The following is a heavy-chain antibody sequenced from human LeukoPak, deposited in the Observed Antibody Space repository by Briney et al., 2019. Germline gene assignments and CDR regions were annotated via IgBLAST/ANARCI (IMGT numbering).Heavy chain of an antibody. V-gene: IGHV3-13*01. J-gene: IGHJ3*02. Sequence: GGSLRLSCAASGFTFSNNEMHWVRQGPGKGREWVSAIDTSGDTYYPGSVKGRFTISRENAKSILYLQMNSLRVGDTAVYYCARGSTTVAFEIWGQGTMVSVSS. CDR3: ARGSTTVAFEI. CDR2: IDTSGDT. CDR1: GFTFSNNE. D-gene: IGHD1-26*01.